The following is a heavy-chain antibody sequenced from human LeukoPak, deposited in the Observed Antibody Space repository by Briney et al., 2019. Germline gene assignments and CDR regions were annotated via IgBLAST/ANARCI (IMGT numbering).Heavy chain of an antibody. Sequence: SETLSLTCTVSGGSISSGSYYWSWIRQPAGKGLEWIGRIYTSGSTNYNPSLKSRVTISVDTSKNQFSLKLSSVTAADTAVYYCARAHKYSSGWLDYWGQGILVTVSS. V-gene: IGHV4-61*02. D-gene: IGHD6-19*01. CDR1: GGSISSGSYY. CDR3: ARAHKYSSGWLDY. CDR2: IYTSGST. J-gene: IGHJ4*02.